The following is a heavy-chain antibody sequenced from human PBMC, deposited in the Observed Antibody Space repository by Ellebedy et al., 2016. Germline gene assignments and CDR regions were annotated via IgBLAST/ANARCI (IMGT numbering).Heavy chain of an antibody. CDR2: ISYDGSNK. CDR3: AKGYTTSGGWFDP. Sequence: GESLKISXAASGFTFSSYGMHWVRQAPGKGLEWVAVISYDGSNKYYADSVKGRFTISRDNSKDTLYLQMNSLRAEDTAVYYCAKGYTTSGGWFDPWGQGTPVTVSS. CDR1: GFTFSSYG. J-gene: IGHJ5*02. V-gene: IGHV3-30*18. D-gene: IGHD4-11*01.